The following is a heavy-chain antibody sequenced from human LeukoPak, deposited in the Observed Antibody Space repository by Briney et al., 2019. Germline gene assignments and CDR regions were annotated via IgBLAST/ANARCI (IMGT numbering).Heavy chain of an antibody. CDR2: INTNTGNP. CDR3: VYDFWSGRDDY. Sequence: ASVKVSCKASGYTFTSYAMNWVRQAPGQGLEWMGWINTNTGNPTYAQGFTGRFVFSLDTSVSTAYLQISSLKAEDTAVYYCVYDFWSGRDDYWGQGTLVTVPS. J-gene: IGHJ4*02. CDR1: GYTFTSYA. D-gene: IGHD3-3*01. V-gene: IGHV7-4-1*02.